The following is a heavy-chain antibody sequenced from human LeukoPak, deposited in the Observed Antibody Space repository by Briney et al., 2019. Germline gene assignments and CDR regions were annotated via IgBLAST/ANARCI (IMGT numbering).Heavy chain of an antibody. CDR2: ISVSATNT. D-gene: IGHD3-22*01. CDR1: GFTFSSYA. CDR3: ATITSMRVVLIS. J-gene: IGHJ1*01. V-gene: IGHV3-23*01. Sequence: GGSLRLSCAASGFTFSSYAMSWVRQAPGKGLEWVSSISVSATNTYYADSVKGRFTISRDSSKNTLYLQMNSLRADDTAVYYCATITSMRVVLISWGQGTLVTVSS.